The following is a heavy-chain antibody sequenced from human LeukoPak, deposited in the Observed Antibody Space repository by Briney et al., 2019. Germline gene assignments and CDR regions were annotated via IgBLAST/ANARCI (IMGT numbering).Heavy chain of an antibody. CDR1: GFTFSSYW. J-gene: IGHJ4*02. Sequence: GGSLRLSCAASGFTFSSYWMSWVRQAPGKGLEWVANIKQDGSEKYYVDSVKGRFTISRDNAKNSLYLQMSSLRAEDTAVYYCARASLVVVITTEYYFDYWGQGTLVTVSS. D-gene: IGHD3-22*01. V-gene: IGHV3-7*01. CDR2: IKQDGSEK. CDR3: ARASLVVVITTEYYFDY.